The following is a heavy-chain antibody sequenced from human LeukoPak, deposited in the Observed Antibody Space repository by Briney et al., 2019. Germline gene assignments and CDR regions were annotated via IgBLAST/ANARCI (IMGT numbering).Heavy chain of an antibody. CDR3: ARDFGYCSSTSCRYYYYYGMDV. Sequence: SVKVSCKASGGTFSSYAISWVRQAPGQGLEWMGRIIPILGIANYAQKFQGRVTITADKSTSTAYMELRSLRSDDTAVYYCARDFGYCSSTSCRYYYYYGMDVWGQGTTVTVSS. V-gene: IGHV1-69*04. D-gene: IGHD2-2*03. CDR2: IIPILGIA. J-gene: IGHJ6*02. CDR1: GGTFSSYA.